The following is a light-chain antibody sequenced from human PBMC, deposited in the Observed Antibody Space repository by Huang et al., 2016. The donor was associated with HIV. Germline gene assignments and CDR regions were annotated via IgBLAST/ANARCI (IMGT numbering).Light chain of an antibody. Sequence: ERVMTQSPATLSVAPGERVTLSCRASHSVRRNFARYQQKPGQAPSLLIHGASTRATGIPARFSGSGSGTEFTLAISSLQSEDSGVYFCQQYDNWPLTFGQGTRLEIK. CDR1: HSVRRN. V-gene: IGKV3-15*01. CDR2: GAS. J-gene: IGKJ5*01. CDR3: QQYDNWPLT.